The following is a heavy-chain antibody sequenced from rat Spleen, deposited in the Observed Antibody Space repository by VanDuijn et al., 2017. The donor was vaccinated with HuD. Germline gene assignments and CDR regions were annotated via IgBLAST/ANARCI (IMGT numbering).Heavy chain of an antibody. V-gene: IGHV5-29*01. CDR3: ASNDY. J-gene: IGHJ2*01. CDR1: GFTFNNYG. Sequence: EVQLVESGGGLVQPGRSLKLSCAASGFTFNNYGMAWVRQSPTKGLEWVAAITNTGGSTYYRDSVKGRFTISRDNGKSTLSLHMDSLRSEDTATYYCASNDYWGQGVVVTVSS. CDR2: ITNTGGST.